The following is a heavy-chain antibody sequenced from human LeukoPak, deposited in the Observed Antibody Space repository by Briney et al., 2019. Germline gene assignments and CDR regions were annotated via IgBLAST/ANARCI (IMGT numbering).Heavy chain of an antibody. J-gene: IGHJ4*02. V-gene: IGHV3-7*01. CDR3: MCWGTDNH. CDR1: GLTFRSYW. Sequence: GGSLRLSCTFSGLTFRSYWMNWVRRAPGKGLEWVANINPGGNEIRSVDSVKGRSIISRDNAKNSLDLQMSSLRVEDTAVYYCMCWGTDNHWGQGILVTVSS. CDR2: INPGGNEI. D-gene: IGHD7-27*01.